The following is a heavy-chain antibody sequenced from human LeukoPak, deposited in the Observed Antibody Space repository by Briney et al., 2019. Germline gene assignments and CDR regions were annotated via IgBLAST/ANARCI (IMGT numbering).Heavy chain of an antibody. V-gene: IGHV3-30*02. D-gene: IGHD1-26*01. CDR3: AKDFIATSDWEPLGY. CDR1: GFTFSSYG. J-gene: IGHJ4*02. Sequence: PGGSLRLSCAASGFTFSSYGVHWVRQAPGKGLEWVAFIRYDGNNKYYADSVKGRFTISRDNSKNTLYLQMNSLRAEDTAVYYCAKDFIATSDWEPLGYWGQGILVTVSS. CDR2: IRYDGNNK.